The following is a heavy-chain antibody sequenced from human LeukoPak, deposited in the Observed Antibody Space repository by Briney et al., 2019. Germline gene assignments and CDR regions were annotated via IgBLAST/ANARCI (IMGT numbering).Heavy chain of an antibody. D-gene: IGHD3-16*01. CDR3: ARGENIRREYYFDY. CDR2: IYYSGST. Sequence: SETLSLTCTVSGGSISSYYWSWIRQPPGKGLEWIGYIYYSGSTNYNPSLKSRVTISVDTSKNQFSLKLCSVTAADTAVYYCARGENIRREYYFDYWGQGTLVTVSS. CDR1: GGSISSYY. V-gene: IGHV4-59*01. J-gene: IGHJ4*02.